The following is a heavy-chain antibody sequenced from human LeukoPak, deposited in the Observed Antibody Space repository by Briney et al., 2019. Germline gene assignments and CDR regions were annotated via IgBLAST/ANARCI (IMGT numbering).Heavy chain of an antibody. V-gene: IGHV3-33*01. D-gene: IGHD1-7*01. CDR2: IWYDGSNK. CDR1: AFTFSNYG. Sequence: GRSLRLSCAASAFTFSNYGMHRVRQAPGKGLEWVAVIWYDGSNKYCADSVKGRFTISRDNSKNTLYLQINSLRAEDTAMYYCARELPPVVNYRFDHWGQGTLVTVSS. CDR3: ARELPPVVNYRFDH. J-gene: IGHJ5*02.